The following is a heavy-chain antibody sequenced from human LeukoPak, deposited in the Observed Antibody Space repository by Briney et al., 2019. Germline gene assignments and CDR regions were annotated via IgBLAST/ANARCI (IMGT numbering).Heavy chain of an antibody. CDR1: GYTFTSYG. D-gene: IGHD6-13*01. CDR3: AREKIPIAAAGTGLVDY. V-gene: IGHV1-18*01. Sequence: ASVKVSCKASGYTFTSYGISWVRQAPGQGLEWMGWISAYNGNTNYAQKLQGRVTMTTDTSTSTAYMELRSPRSDDTAVYYCAREKIPIAAAGTGLVDYWGQGTLVTVSS. CDR2: ISAYNGNT. J-gene: IGHJ4*02.